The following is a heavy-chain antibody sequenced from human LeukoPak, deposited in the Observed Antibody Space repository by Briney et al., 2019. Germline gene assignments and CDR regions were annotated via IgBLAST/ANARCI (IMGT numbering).Heavy chain of an antibody. CDR3: AKGGWSLDS. CDR1: GASITSHY. D-gene: IGHD6-19*01. J-gene: IGHJ4*02. CDR2: LHHSGTT. V-gene: IGHV4-59*11. Sequence: SETLSLTCSVSGASITSHYWSWVRQSPGRGLEWIGFLHHSGTTSYNPSLKTRVTTSLDTSHNQFSLKLTSVTAADTATYYCAKGGWSLDSWGQGTLVTVSS.